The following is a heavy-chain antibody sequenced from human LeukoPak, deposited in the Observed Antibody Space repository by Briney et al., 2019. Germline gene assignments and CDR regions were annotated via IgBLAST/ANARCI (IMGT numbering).Heavy chain of an antibody. CDR3: ARQVVTALKHPQPIDY. D-gene: IGHD2-21*02. Sequence: GESLRLSCVGSGFTFEDYAMHWVRQAPGKGLEWVSLISGNGDYTYYADSVKGRFTISRDNAKNSLYLQMNSLRAEDTAVYYCARQVVTALKHPQPIDYWGQGTLVTVSS. CDR2: ISGNGDYT. CDR1: GFTFEDYA. J-gene: IGHJ4*02. V-gene: IGHV3-43*02.